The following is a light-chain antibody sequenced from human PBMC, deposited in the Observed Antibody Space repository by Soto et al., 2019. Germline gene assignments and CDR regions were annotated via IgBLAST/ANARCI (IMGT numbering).Light chain of an antibody. CDR3: RSYPSSSTLYV. V-gene: IGLV2-14*01. J-gene: IGLJ1*01. CDR1: SSDVGGYNY. Sequence: QSVLTQPASVSGSPGQSITISCTGTSSDVGGYNYVSWYQQHPGKAPKLMIYDVSNRPSGVSNRFSGSKSGNTASLTISGLQAEDEAEYYCRSYPSSSTLYVFGTGNKIT. CDR2: DVS.